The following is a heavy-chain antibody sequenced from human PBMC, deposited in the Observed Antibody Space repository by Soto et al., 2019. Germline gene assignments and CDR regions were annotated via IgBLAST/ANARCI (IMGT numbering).Heavy chain of an antibody. J-gene: IGHJ3*02. Sequence: QVQLQQWGAGLLKPSETLSLTCAVYGGSFSGYYWSWIRQPPGKGLEWIGEINHSGSTHYNPSLKSRVTISVDTSKTQFSLKLRSVTAADTAVYYCARKFAVTYACDIWGKGTMVTVSS. V-gene: IGHV4-34*01. D-gene: IGHD4-4*01. CDR3: ARKFAVTYACDI. CDR2: INHSGST. CDR1: GGSFSGYY.